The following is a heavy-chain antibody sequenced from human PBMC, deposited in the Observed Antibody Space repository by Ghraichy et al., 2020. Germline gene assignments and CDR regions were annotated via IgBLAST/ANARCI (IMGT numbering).Heavy chain of an antibody. CDR2: IIPILGIA. D-gene: IGHD5-24*01. V-gene: IGHV1-69*04. CDR1: GGTFSSYA. J-gene: IGHJ2*01. Sequence: SVKVSCKASGGTFSSYAISWVRQAPGQGLEWMGRIIPILGIANYAQKFQGRVTITADKSTSTAYMELSSLRSEDTAVYYCARDRRDGYNSYWYFDLWGRGTLVTVSS. CDR3: ARDRRDGYNSYWYFDL.